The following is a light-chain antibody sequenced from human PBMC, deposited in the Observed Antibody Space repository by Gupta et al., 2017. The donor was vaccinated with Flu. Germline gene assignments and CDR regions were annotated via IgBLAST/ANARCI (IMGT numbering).Light chain of an antibody. CDR3: GTWDSSLNMWL. CDR1: SSNIGKNH. Sequence: QSTLTQPPSVSAAPGQMVTISCSGGSSNIGKNHVSWYQQLPGTAPKLLVYDNDKRPSAIPDRFSGSKSGTSATLGITGLETGDEADYYCGTWDSSLNMWLFGGGIKLTVL. V-gene: IGLV1-51*01. J-gene: IGLJ2*01. CDR2: DND.